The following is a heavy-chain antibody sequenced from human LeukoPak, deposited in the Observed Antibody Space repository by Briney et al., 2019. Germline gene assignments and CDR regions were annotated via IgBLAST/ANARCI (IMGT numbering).Heavy chain of an antibody. J-gene: IGHJ6*02. Sequence: GGSLRLSCAASGLTFSSYPMHWVRQAPGKGLEWVAVISYDGSEKHYADPVKGRFTISRDNSKNTLYLQMSSLRAEDTAVYYCARDSPAPHDSYYDFWSDFYGMDVWGQGTTVTVSS. CDR1: GLTFSSYP. CDR3: ARDSPAPHDSYYDFWSDFYGMDV. CDR2: ISYDGSEK. D-gene: IGHD3-3*01. V-gene: IGHV3-30-3*01.